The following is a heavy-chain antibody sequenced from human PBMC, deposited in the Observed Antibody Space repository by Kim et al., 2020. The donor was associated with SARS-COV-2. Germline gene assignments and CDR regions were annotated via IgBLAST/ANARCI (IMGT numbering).Heavy chain of an antibody. D-gene: IGHD6-19*01. J-gene: IGHJ4*02. V-gene: IGHV4-59*01. Sequence: SETLSLTCTVSGGSISSYYWSWIRQPPGKGLEWIGYIYYSGSTNYNPSLKSRVTISVDTSKNQFSLKLSSVTAADTAVDYCARLYSSGWALFDYWGQGTLVTVS. CDR2: IYYSGST. CDR1: GGSISSYY. CDR3: ARLYSSGWALFDY.